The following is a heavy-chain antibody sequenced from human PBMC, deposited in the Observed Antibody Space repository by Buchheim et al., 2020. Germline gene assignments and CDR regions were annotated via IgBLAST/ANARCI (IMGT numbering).Heavy chain of an antibody. V-gene: IGHV3-7*03. CDR2: IKQDGSEK. CDR1: GFTFSSNW. J-gene: IGHJ4*02. D-gene: IGHD3-22*01. CDR3: ARSVSSGSWDFDY. Sequence: EVQLVESGGGLVQPGGSLRLSCAASGFTFSSNWMSWVRQAPGKGLEWVANIKQDGSEKYYVDSVKGRFTISRDNVKNALYLQMSSLRAEDTAVYYCARSVSSGSWDFDYWGQGTL.